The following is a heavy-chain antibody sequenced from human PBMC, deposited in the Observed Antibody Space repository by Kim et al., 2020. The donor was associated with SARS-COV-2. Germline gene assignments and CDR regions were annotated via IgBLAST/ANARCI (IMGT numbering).Heavy chain of an antibody. D-gene: IGHD2-2*01. CDR3: ARGEYCSSTSCYSVDY. Sequence: GGSLRLSCAASGFTFSSYSMNWVRQAPGKGLEWVSSISSSSSYTYYADSVKGRFTISRDNAKNSLYLQMNSLRAEDTAVYYCARGEYCSSTSCYSVDYWGQGTLVTVSS. CDR1: GFTFSSYS. CDR2: ISSSSSYT. J-gene: IGHJ4*02. V-gene: IGHV3-21*01.